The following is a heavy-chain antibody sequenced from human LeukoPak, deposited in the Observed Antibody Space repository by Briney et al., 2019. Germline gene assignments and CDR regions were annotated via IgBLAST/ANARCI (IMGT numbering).Heavy chain of an antibody. CDR1: GGSISSYY. V-gene: IGHV4-39*01. CDR2: IYYSGST. D-gene: IGHD6-13*01. Sequence: SVTLSLTCTVSGGSISSYYWGWIRQPPGKGLEWIGSIYYSGSTYYNPSLKSRVTISVDTSKNQFSLKLSSVTAADTAVYYCATSYREGGVYYFDYWGQGTLVTVSS. CDR3: ATSYREGGVYYFDY. J-gene: IGHJ4*02.